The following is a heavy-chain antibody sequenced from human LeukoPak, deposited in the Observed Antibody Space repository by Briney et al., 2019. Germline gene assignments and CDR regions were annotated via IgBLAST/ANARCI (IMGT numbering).Heavy chain of an antibody. CDR3: ARDRLLEDRDYHYYYYMDV. D-gene: IGHD1-1*01. CDR2: IYSGGST. J-gene: IGHJ6*03. CDR1: GFIVSSND. Sequence: SGGSLRLSCAASGFIVSSNDMKWVRQAPGKGLEWVSVIYSGGSTYYADSVKGRFTISRDNSKNTLYLQMNSLRAEDTAVYYCARDRLLEDRDYHYYYYMDVWGIGTTVTVSS. V-gene: IGHV3-66*01.